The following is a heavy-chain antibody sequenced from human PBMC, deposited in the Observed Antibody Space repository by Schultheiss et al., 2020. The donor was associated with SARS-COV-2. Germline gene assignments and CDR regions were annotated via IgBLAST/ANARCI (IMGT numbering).Heavy chain of an antibody. J-gene: IGHJ3*02. D-gene: IGHD3-22*01. Sequence: SQTLSLTCAVYGGSFSGYYWSWIRQPPGKGLEWIGYIYYSGSTNYNPSLKSRVTISVDTSKNQFSLKLSSVTAADTAVYYCARHIPTYYYDSSGYPVGAFDIWGQGTMVTVSS. V-gene: IGHV4-59*01. CDR3: ARHIPTYYYDSSGYPVGAFDI. CDR1: GGSFSGYY. CDR2: IYYSGST.